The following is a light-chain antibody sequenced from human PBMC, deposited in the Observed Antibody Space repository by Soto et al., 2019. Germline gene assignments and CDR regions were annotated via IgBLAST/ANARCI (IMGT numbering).Light chain of an antibody. J-gene: IGKJ2*01. V-gene: IGKV4-1*01. CDR3: QNFISPPFP. CDR2: WAS. Sequence: DIVMTQSPDSLAVSLGERATINCKSSQSLLANCNNKNCLAWYQHKPGQPPKMLILWASTRESGVSDRFSGSVTRTDFTLTISSMQAEDAAVYYCQNFISPPFPFGQGTKLEIK. CDR1: QSLLANCNNKNC.